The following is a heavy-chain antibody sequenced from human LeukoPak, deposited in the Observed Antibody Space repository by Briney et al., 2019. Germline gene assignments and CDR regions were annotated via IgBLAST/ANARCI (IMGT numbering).Heavy chain of an antibody. D-gene: IGHD4-17*01. CDR3: VKAVPTDGYFQR. Sequence: PSETLSLTCAVSGGSISSNNWWSWVRQPPGKGLEWIGEIYHSGSTNYNPSLKSRVTISVDKSKNQFSLKLSSVTAADTAVYYCVKAVPTDGYFQRWGQGTLVTVSS. CDR2: IYHSGST. J-gene: IGHJ1*01. V-gene: IGHV4-4*02. CDR1: GGSISSNNW.